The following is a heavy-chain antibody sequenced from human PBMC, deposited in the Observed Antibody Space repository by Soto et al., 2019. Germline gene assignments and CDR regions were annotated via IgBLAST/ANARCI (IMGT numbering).Heavy chain of an antibody. CDR2: ISGSGGST. J-gene: IGHJ3*02. V-gene: IGHV3-23*04. Sequence: EVQLVESGGGLVQPGGSLRLSCAASGFIFSGYWMHWVRQAPGKGLVWVSAISGSGGSTYYADSVKGRFTISRDNSKNTLYLQMNSLRAEDTAVYYCAKGGYSYANGAFDIWGQGTMVTVSS. D-gene: IGHD5-18*01. CDR1: GFIFSGYW. CDR3: AKGGYSYANGAFDI.